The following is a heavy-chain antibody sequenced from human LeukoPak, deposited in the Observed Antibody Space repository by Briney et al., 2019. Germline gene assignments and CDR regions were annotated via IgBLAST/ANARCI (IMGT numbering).Heavy chain of an antibody. CDR3: ARGGYYDSSSFDY. J-gene: IGHJ4*02. D-gene: IGHD3-22*01. V-gene: IGHV1-69*13. Sequence: SVKVSCKASGGTFSSYAISWVRQAPGQGLEWMGGFDPEDGETIYAQKFQGRVTITADESTSTAYMELSSLRSEDTAVYYCARGGYYDSSSFDYWGQGTLVTVSS. CDR1: GGTFSSYA. CDR2: FDPEDGET.